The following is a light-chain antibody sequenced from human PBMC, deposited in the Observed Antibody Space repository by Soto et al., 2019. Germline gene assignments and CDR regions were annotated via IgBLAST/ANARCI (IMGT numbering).Light chain of an antibody. V-gene: IGKV1-12*01. Sequence: DIQITQSPSYFSSSVLDTFTITWRASQGIKTWLAWYQQKPGKAPKFLIYAASSLQSGVPSRFSGSGFGTDFTLTISSLQPEDFATYYCQQADTFSITFGRGTRLEIK. J-gene: IGKJ5*01. CDR1: QGIKTW. CDR2: AAS. CDR3: QQADTFSIT.